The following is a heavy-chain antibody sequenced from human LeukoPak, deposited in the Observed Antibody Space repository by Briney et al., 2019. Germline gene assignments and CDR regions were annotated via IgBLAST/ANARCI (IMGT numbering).Heavy chain of an antibody. CDR2: IYSADST. CDR3: AKVSPVVTPIDY. Sequence: GGSLRLSCAASGFTVSSNDMSWVRQAPGKGLEWVSLIYSADSTYYADSVKGGFTISRDSSENTLYLQMNSLRADDTAVYYCAKVSPVVTPIDYWGQGTLVTVSS. CDR1: GFTVSSND. J-gene: IGHJ4*02. D-gene: IGHD4-23*01. V-gene: IGHV3-66*01.